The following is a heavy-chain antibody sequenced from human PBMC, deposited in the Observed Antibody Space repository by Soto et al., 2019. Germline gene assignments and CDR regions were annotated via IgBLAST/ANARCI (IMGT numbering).Heavy chain of an antibody. Sequence: GGSLRLSCAASGFTFSSYGMHWVRQAPGKGLEWVAVISYDGSNKYYADSVKGRFTISRDNSKNTLYLQMNSLRAEDTAVYYCAKGEIGTKYYYYGMDVWGQGTTVTVSS. D-gene: IGHD3-16*01. V-gene: IGHV3-30*18. CDR3: AKGEIGTKYYYYGMDV. CDR2: ISYDGSNK. J-gene: IGHJ6*02. CDR1: GFTFSSYG.